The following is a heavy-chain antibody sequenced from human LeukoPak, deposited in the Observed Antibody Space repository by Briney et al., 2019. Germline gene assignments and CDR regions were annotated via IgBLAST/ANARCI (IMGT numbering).Heavy chain of an antibody. J-gene: IGHJ4*02. Sequence: GGSLRLSCAASGFTFSSYDMHWVRQATGKGLEWVSAIGTAGDTYYPGSVKGRFTSSRENAKNSLYLQMNSLRAGDTAVYYCARGLMYCSSTSCYRYFDYWGQGTLVTVSS. CDR2: IGTAGDT. V-gene: IGHV3-13*01. CDR3: ARGLMYCSSTSCYRYFDY. D-gene: IGHD2-2*02. CDR1: GFTFSSYD.